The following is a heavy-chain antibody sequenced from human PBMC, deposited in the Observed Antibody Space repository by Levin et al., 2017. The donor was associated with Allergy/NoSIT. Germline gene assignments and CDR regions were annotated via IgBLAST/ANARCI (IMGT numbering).Heavy chain of an antibody. CDR2: ISSSSSYI. V-gene: IGHV3-21*01. D-gene: IGHD6-19*01. CDR3: ARDLSGYSSGWLGY. Sequence: LSLTCAASGFTFSSYSMNWVRQAPGKGLEWVSSISSSSSYIYYADSVKGRFTISRDNAKNSLYLQMNSLRAEDTAVYYCARDLSGYSSGWLGYWGQGTLVTVSS. CDR1: GFTFSSYS. J-gene: IGHJ4*02.